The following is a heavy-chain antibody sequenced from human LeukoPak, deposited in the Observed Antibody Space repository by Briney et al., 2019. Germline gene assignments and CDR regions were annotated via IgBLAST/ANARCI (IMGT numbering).Heavy chain of an antibody. CDR3: AKGGQTAARDMDV. CDR1: GFTFDDYT. J-gene: IGHJ6*03. Sequence: PGGSLRLSCAASGFTFDDYTMHWVRQPSGKGLEWVSLMTWDAGTTYYADSVKGRFTISRDNSKNSLYLQMNSLRSEDTALYYCAKGGQTAARDMDVWGKGTTVTVSS. V-gene: IGHV3-43*01. CDR2: MTWDAGTT. D-gene: IGHD2-2*01.